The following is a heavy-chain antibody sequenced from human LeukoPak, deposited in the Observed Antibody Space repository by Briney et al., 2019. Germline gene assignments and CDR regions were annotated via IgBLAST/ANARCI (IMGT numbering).Heavy chain of an antibody. CDR3: ARDLEVLWFGELTNYYRDV. V-gene: IGHV1-2*02. CDR1: GYTFTGYY. D-gene: IGHD3-10*01. J-gene: IGHJ6*03. Sequence: ASVKVSCKASGYTFTGYYIHWVRQATGQGLEWMGWINPNSGNTDYAQKFQGRVTMTRNTSISTAYMELSSLRADDTAVYYCARDLEVLWFGELTNYYRDVWGKGTTVTVSS. CDR2: INPNSGNT.